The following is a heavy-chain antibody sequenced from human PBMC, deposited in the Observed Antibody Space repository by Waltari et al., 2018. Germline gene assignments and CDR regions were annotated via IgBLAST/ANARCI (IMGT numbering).Heavy chain of an antibody. D-gene: IGHD2-15*01. V-gene: IGHV4-38-2*02. Sequence: QVQLQESGPGLVKPSETLSLTCTVSGYSISSGYYWGWIRQPPGKGLEWIGSIYHSGRTYYNPSLKSRVTISVDTSKNQFSLKLSSVTAADTAVYYCASGLSVVVVAATGAFDIWGQGTMVTVSS. CDR3: ASGLSVVVVAATGAFDI. CDR2: IYHSGRT. J-gene: IGHJ3*02. CDR1: GYSISSGYY.